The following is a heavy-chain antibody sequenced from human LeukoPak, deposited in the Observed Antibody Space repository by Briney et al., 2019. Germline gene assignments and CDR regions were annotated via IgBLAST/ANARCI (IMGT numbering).Heavy chain of an antibody. Sequence: SETLSLTCTVSGGSISNYYWSWIRQPPGKGLEWIGFAHYSGNTDYNPSLMSRITVSVDASKNRFSLKLNSVTAADTAVYYCAKGVTTFDYWGQGMLVTVSS. CDR3: AKGVTTFDY. D-gene: IGHD4-17*01. CDR2: AHYSGNT. CDR1: GGSISNYY. V-gene: IGHV4-59*01. J-gene: IGHJ4*02.